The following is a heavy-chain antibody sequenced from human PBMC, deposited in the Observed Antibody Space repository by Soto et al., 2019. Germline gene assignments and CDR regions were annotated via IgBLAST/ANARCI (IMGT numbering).Heavy chain of an antibody. CDR3: ARGSGSLHLSDY. D-gene: IGHD3-10*01. J-gene: IGHJ4*02. CDR2: IWDDGSNK. CDR1: GFTFSSYG. V-gene: IGHV3-33*01. Sequence: QVQLVESGGGVVQPGRSLRLSCAASGFTFSSYGMHWVRQAPGKGLEWVAVIWDDGSNKYYADSVKGRFTISRDNSKNTLYLQMNSLRAEDTAVYYCARGSGSLHLSDYWGQGTLVTVSS.